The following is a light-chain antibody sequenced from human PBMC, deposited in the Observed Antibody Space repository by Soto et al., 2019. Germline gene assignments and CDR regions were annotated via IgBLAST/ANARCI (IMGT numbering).Light chain of an antibody. Sequence: EIVMTQSPATLSVSPGERATLSCRASQSVNSNLAWYQQKPGQAPRLLIYGASTRATGVPARFSGSGSGTEFPLTISSLQAEDFAVYFCQQYNNWQTFGQGTKVEIK. CDR2: GAS. CDR1: QSVNSN. V-gene: IGKV3-15*01. J-gene: IGKJ1*01. CDR3: QQYNNWQT.